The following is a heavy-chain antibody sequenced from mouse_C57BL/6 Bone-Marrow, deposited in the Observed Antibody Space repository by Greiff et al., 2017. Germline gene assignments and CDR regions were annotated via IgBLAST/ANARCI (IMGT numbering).Heavy chain of an antibody. J-gene: IGHJ3*01. CDR2: SYPRSGNT. CDR1: GYTFTSYG. Sequence: VQLQQSGAELARPGASVKLSCKASGYTFTSYGISWVKQRTGQGLEWIGESYPRSGNTYYNEKFKGKATLTADKSSSTAYMELRSLTSEDSAVYFCANTPWFAYWGQGTLVTVSA. D-gene: IGHD5-1-1*01. CDR3: ANTPWFAY. V-gene: IGHV1-81*01.